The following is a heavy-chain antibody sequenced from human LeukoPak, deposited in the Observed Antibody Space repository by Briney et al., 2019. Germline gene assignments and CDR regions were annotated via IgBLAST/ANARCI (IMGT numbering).Heavy chain of an antibody. D-gene: IGHD3-10*01. CDR3: GKDAGFGALWGHMDV. V-gene: IGHV3-53*01. CDR2: IYSGGST. J-gene: IGHJ6*04. Sequence: GGSLRLSCAASGFTVSSNYMSWVRQAPGKGLEWVSIIYSGGSTFYADSVKGRFTISRDNSKNTLYLQMNSLRAEDTAVYYCGKDAGFGALWGHMDVWGRGTTVTISS. CDR1: GFTVSSNY.